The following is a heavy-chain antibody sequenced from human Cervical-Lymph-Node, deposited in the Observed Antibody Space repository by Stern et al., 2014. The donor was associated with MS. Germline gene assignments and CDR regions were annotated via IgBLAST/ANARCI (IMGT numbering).Heavy chain of an antibody. V-gene: IGHV3-23*01. CDR2: IISGGGT. CDR3: AKMRQNLDILFEV. Sequence: EVQLLESGGGLVQPGGSLRLSCAASGFTFSSYAMSWVRQAPGEGLEWVSAIISGGGTYYADSVKGRFTMSRDNSKNTLYLQMNSLRAEDTAVYYCAKMRQNLDILFEVWGQGTLVTVSS. D-gene: IGHD5/OR15-5a*01. CDR1: GFTFSSYA. J-gene: IGHJ4*02.